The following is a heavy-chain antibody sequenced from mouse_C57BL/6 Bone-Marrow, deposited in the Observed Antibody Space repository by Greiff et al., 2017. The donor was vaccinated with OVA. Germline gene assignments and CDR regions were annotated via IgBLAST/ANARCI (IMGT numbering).Heavy chain of an antibody. CDR3: ARWGIYYYGSSHGAMDY. CDR2: IYPGDGDT. Sequence: VQRVESGPELVKPGASVKISCKASGYAFSSSWMNWVKQRPGKGLEWIGRIYPGDGDTNYNGKFKGKATLTADKSSSTAYMQLSSLTSEDSAVYFCARWGIYYYGSSHGAMDYWGQGTSVTVSS. CDR1: GYAFSSSW. V-gene: IGHV1-82*01. J-gene: IGHJ4*01. D-gene: IGHD1-1*01.